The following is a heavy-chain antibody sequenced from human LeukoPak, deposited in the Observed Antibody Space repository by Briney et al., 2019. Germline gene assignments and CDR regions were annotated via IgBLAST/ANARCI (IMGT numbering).Heavy chain of an antibody. Sequence: GGSLRLSCAASGFTFSSYSMNWVRQAPGKGLEWVSSISSSSYIYYADSVKGRFTISRDNSKNTVYLQMDSLRAEDTALYFCARRAGDYSHPYDYWGQGTLVTVSP. J-gene: IGHJ4*02. CDR3: ARRAGDYSHPYDY. CDR2: ISSSSYI. CDR1: GFTFSSYS. D-gene: IGHD3-22*01. V-gene: IGHV3-21*04.